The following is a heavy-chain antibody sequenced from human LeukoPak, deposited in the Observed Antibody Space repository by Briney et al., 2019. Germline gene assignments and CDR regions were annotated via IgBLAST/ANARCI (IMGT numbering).Heavy chain of an antibody. D-gene: IGHD7-27*01. CDR2: IIPIFGTA. J-gene: IGHJ2*01. Sequence: SVKVSCKASGGTFSSYAISWVRQAPGQGLEWMGGIIPIFGTANYAQKFQGRVTITADESTSTAYMELSSLRSEDTAVYYCARGGTGDSPYWYFDLWGRGTLVTVSS. V-gene: IGHV1-69*13. CDR1: GGTFSSYA. CDR3: ARGGTGDSPYWYFDL.